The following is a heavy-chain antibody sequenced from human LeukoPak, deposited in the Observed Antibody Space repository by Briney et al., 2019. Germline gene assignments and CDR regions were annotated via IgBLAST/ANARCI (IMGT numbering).Heavy chain of an antibody. V-gene: IGHV3-20*04. D-gene: IGHD3-10*01. CDR3: ARVYYYGSGTVDY. J-gene: IGHJ4*02. CDR2: ISWNSGST. Sequence: GGSLRLSCAASGFTFDDYAMHWVRQAPGKGLEWVSGISWNSGSTGYADSVKGRFTISRDNAKNSLYLQMNSLRAEDTALYYCARVYYYGSGTVDYWGQGTLVTVSS. CDR1: GFTFDDYA.